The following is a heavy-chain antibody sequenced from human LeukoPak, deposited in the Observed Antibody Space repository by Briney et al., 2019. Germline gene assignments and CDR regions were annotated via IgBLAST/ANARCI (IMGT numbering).Heavy chain of an antibody. Sequence: SETLSLTCTVSGGSISTYSWSWIRQPPGKGLEWIGYIYSSGSTNYNASLKSRVTISVDASKNQFSLNLSSVTAADTAVYYCARRYGSGDYFDYWGQGTLVTVSS. CDR3: ARRYGSGDYFDY. CDR1: GGSISTYS. CDR2: IYSSGST. D-gene: IGHD3-10*01. V-gene: IGHV4-59*01. J-gene: IGHJ4*02.